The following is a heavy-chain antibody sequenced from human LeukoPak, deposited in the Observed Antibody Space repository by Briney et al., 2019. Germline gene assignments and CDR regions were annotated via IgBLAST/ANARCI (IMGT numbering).Heavy chain of an antibody. CDR2: ISTSSSYM. V-gene: IGHV3-21*01. D-gene: IGHD3-10*02. CDR1: GFTFSSYS. J-gene: IGHJ6*04. CDR3: AELGITMIGGV. Sequence: GGSLRLSCAASGFTFSSYSMNWVRQAPGKGLEWVSFISTSSSYMHYADSVKGRFTISRDNAKNSLYLQMSSLRAEDTAVYYCAELGITMIGGVWGKGTTVTISS.